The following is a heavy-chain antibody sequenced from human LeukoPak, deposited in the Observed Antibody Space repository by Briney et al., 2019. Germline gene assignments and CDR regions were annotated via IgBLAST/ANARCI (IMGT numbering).Heavy chain of an antibody. J-gene: IGHJ6*03. Sequence: ASVKVSCKASGYTFTSYDINRVRQATGQGLEWMGWMNPNSGNTGYAQKFQGRVTMTRNTSISTAYMELSSLRSEDTAVYYCERGRRSSSWSSYYYYYYMDVWGKGTTVTVSS. CDR3: ERGRRSSSWSSYYYYYYMDV. V-gene: IGHV1-8*01. CDR2: MNPNSGNT. D-gene: IGHD6-13*01. CDR1: GYTFTSYD.